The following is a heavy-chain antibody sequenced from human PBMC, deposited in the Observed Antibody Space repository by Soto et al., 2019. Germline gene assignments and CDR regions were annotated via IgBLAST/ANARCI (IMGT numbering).Heavy chain of an antibody. V-gene: IGHV4-59*08. CDR1: GGSISSYY. Sequence: PSETLSLTCTVSGGSISSYYWSWIRQPPGKGLEWIGYIYYSGSTNYNPSLKSRVTISVDTSKNQFSLKLSSVTAADTAVYYCARHEADYYDSSGTHALDYWGQGTLVTVSS. D-gene: IGHD3-22*01. CDR3: ARHEADYYDSSGTHALDY. J-gene: IGHJ4*02. CDR2: IYYSGST.